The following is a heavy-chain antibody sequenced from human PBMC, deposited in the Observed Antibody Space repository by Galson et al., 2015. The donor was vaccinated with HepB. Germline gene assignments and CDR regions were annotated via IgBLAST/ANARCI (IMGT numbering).Heavy chain of an antibody. Sequence: SVKVSCKASGYNFTTYAIHWVRQAPGQGLEWMGGINPGNGNTKHSQKFQDRLTITRDTSATTAYMVLSSLRSEDTAVYYCARGFRSGREDYKTGDSWGQGTLVTVSS. CDR2: INPGNGNT. J-gene: IGHJ4*02. CDR3: ARGFRSGREDYKTGDS. V-gene: IGHV1-3*01. D-gene: IGHD5-24*01. CDR1: GYNFTTYA.